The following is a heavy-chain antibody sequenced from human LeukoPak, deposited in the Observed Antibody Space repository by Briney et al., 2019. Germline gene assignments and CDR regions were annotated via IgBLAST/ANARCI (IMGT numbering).Heavy chain of an antibody. CDR3: AKGRYGSGSLNWFDP. D-gene: IGHD3-10*01. CDR2: ISWNSGSI. CDR1: GFTFDDYA. V-gene: IGHV3-9*01. Sequence: GGSLRLSCAASGFTFDDYAMHWVRQAPGKGLEWVSGISWNSGSIGYADSVKGRFTISRDNAKNSLYLQMNSLRAEDTALYYCAKGRYGSGSLNWFDPWGQGTLVTVSS. J-gene: IGHJ5*02.